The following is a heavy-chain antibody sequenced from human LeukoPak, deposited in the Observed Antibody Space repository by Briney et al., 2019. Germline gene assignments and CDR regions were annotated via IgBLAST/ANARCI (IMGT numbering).Heavy chain of an antibody. D-gene: IGHD1/OR15-1a*01. CDR3: ARSIIATRSKFDN. Sequence: PSETLSLTCAVYGGSFSGHSWSWVRQPPGKGLEWIGEINHSGSTNYNPSLKSRVTISVDTSRNQFSLKLTSVTAADTAVYYCARSIIATRSKFDNWGQGSLVTASS. CDR2: INHSGST. J-gene: IGHJ5*02. V-gene: IGHV4-34*01. CDR1: GGSFSGHS.